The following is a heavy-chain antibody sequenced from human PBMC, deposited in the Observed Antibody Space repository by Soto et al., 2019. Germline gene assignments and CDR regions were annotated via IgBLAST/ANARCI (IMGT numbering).Heavy chain of an antibody. D-gene: IGHD3-10*01. V-gene: IGHV1-69*01. J-gene: IGHJ6*02. CDR3: ASDFGSGSYYNRYYYYGMDV. CDR2: IIPIFGTA. Sequence: QVQLVQSGAEVKKPGSSVKVSCKASGGTFSSYAISWVRQAPGQGLEWMGGIIPIFGTANYAKKFQGRVTITADESTSTAYMELSSLRSEDTAVYYCASDFGSGSYYNRYYYYGMDVWGQGTTVTVSS. CDR1: GGTFSSYA.